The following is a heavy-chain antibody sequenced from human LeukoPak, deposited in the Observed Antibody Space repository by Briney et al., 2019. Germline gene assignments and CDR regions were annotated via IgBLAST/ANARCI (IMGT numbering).Heavy chain of an antibody. CDR3: ASPYYYDSSGYFY. CDR1: GGTFSSYA. Sequence: ASVKVSCKASGGTFSSYAISWARQAPGQGLEWMGGIIPIFGTANCAQKFQGRVTITADESTSTAYMELSSLRSEDTAVYYCASPYYYDSSGYFYWGQGTLVTVSS. D-gene: IGHD3-22*01. V-gene: IGHV1-69*13. J-gene: IGHJ4*02. CDR2: IIPIFGTA.